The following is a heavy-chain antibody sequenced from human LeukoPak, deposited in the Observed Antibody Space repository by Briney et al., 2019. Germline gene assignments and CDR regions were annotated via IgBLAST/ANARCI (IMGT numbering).Heavy chain of an antibody. J-gene: IGHJ4*02. CDR1: GFTFSDYY. Sequence: GGSLRLSCAASGFTFSDYYMSWIRQAPGKGLEWVSYISSSGSTIYYADSVKGRFTISRDNAKNSLYLQMNSLRAEDTAVYYCARAEEAGGRVAVDFDYWGQGTLVTVSS. CDR2: ISSSGSTI. D-gene: IGHD6-19*01. CDR3: ARAEEAGGRVAVDFDY. V-gene: IGHV3-11*01.